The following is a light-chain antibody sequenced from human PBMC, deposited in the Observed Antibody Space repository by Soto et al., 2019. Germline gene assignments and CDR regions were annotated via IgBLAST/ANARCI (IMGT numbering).Light chain of an antibody. CDR1: QSVNTY. Sequence: EIVLTQSPATLSLSPGDRATLSCRASQSVNTYLAWYQQKPDQAPRLLIFDASNEATGTPARFSGSGSGTDFTLTIDSLEPEDFAVYYCQQRRNWPRLTFGGGTRVEIK. V-gene: IGKV3-11*01. CDR2: DAS. J-gene: IGKJ4*01. CDR3: QQRRNWPRLT.